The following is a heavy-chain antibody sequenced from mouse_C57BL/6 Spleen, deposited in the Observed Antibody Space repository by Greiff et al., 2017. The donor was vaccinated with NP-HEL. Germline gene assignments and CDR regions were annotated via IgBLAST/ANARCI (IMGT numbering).Heavy chain of an antibody. CDR3: AREGKLRVFDY. V-gene: IGHV3-6*01. CDR1: GYSITSGYY. J-gene: IGHJ2*01. D-gene: IGHD1-1*01. Sequence: EVKLVESGPGLVKPSQSLSLTCSVTGYSITSGYYWNWIRKFPGNKLEWMGYISYDGSNNYNPSLKNRISITRDTSKNQFFLKLNSVTTEDTATYYCAREGKLRVFDYWGQGTTLTVSS. CDR2: ISYDGSN.